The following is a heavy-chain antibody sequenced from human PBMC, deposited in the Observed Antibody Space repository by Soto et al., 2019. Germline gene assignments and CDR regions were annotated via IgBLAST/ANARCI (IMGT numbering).Heavy chain of an antibody. V-gene: IGHV3-30*18. CDR3: VKGGGLGGTFDF. CDR1: EFPLSTYA. Sequence: GGSLRLARAAPEFPLSTYAMQLVRQAPGKGLEWVAVISNDGGTKYYSDSVKGRFTISRDNSKNTVYLHMSGLRPEDTAVYYFVKGGGLGGTFDFWGQGILVSVFS. D-gene: IGHD3-16*01. CDR2: ISNDGGTK. J-gene: IGHJ4*02.